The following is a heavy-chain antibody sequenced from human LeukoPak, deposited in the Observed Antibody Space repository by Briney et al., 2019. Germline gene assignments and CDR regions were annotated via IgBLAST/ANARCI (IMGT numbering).Heavy chain of an antibody. CDR3: AGSWSPYDAFDI. V-gene: IGHV3-11*04. CDR2: ISTSVTTI. Sequence: GGSLRLSCAASVFTFSDYYISWIRQAPGKGLGCISYISTSVTTIYYTDAVKGRFTISRDNAKNSLYLQMNSLRAEDTAVYYCAGSWSPYDAFDIWGQGTMVSVSS. CDR1: VFTFSDYY. D-gene: IGHD6-13*01. J-gene: IGHJ3*02.